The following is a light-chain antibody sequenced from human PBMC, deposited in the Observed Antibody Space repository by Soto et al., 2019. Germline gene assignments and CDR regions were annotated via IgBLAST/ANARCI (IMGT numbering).Light chain of an antibody. CDR2: VAS. J-gene: IGKJ4*01. V-gene: IGKV3-15*01. CDR3: QQNNKWPPVT. Sequence: EVVMTQSPATVSVSPGEGVTLSCRASQTISNALAWYQQKLGQAPRLLIYVASPRATGVPSRFSGGVSGTEFTLPISSLQSADFAFYYCQQNNKWPPVTFGGGTKVEIK. CDR1: QTISNA.